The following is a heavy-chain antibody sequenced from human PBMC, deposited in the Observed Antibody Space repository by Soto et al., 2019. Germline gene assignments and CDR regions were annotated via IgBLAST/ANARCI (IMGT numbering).Heavy chain of an antibody. Sequence: VQILESGGGLVQPGGSLRLSCAASGFTFSSYAMYWVRQAPGKGLAWVSGISDSGTGTYYADSVKGRFTISRDNSKNTVYLQMKGLRAEDTAVYYCAKDHTVVIRDAFDIWGQGTMVNVSS. J-gene: IGHJ3*02. CDR1: GFTFSSYA. D-gene: IGHD3-22*01. V-gene: IGHV3-23*01. CDR2: ISDSGTGT. CDR3: AKDHTVVIRDAFDI.